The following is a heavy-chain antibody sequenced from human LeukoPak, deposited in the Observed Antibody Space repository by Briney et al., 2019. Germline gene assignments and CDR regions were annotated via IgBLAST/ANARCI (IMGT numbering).Heavy chain of an antibody. D-gene: IGHD1-20*01. J-gene: IGHJ4*02. V-gene: IGHV4-34*01. Sequence: SETLSLTCAVYGGSFSGYYGSWIRQPPGKGLEWIGEINHSGSTNYNPSLKSRVTISVDTSKNQFSLKLSSVTAADTAVYYCARGRRFLAWQGYNWNQRYFDYWGQGTLVTVPS. CDR2: INHSGST. CDR3: ARGRRFLAWQGYNWNQRYFDY. CDR1: GGSFSGYY.